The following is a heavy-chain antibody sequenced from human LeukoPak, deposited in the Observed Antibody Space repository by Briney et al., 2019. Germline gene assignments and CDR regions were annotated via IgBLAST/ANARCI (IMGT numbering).Heavy chain of an antibody. CDR3: ARDESSGFSSY. CDR1: GFTFSSYG. J-gene: IGHJ4*02. CDR2: IWYDGSNK. V-gene: IGHV3-33*01. D-gene: IGHD6-19*01. Sequence: PGRSLRLSCAASGFTFSSYGMHWVRQAPGKGLEWVAVIWYDGSNKYYADSVKGRFTISRDNSKNTLYLQMNSLRAEDTAVYYCARDESSGFSSYWGQGTLVTVSS.